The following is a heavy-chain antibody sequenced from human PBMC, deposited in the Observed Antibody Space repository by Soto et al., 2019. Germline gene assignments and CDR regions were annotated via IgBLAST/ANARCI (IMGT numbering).Heavy chain of an antibody. CDR2: ISWDGGSI. CDR1: GFKFDDYM. D-gene: IGHD2-15*01. V-gene: IGHV3-43*01. Sequence: PGGSLRLSCEASGFKFDDYMMHWVRQAPGKGLEWISLISWDGGSIDYADSIKGRFTVSRDNSKTSLYLHMHSLTSDDSVLYFCAKEGNGGSSLDSWGQGTLVTVSS. J-gene: IGHJ5*01. CDR3: AKEGNGGSSLDS.